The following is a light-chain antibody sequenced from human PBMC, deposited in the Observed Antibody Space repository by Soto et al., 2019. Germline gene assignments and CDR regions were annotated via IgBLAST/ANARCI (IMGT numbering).Light chain of an antibody. CDR3: SSYTPSSRVV. CDR2: DVT. V-gene: IGLV2-14*03. Sequence: QSALTQPASVSGSPGQSITISCTGTYSDVGAYSYVSWYQQHPGKVPRLIIHDVTDRPAGVSDRFSGSKSGDTASLTISGLLAEDEAHYYCSSYTPSSRVVFGGGTKLTVL. CDR1: YSDVGAYSY. J-gene: IGLJ2*01.